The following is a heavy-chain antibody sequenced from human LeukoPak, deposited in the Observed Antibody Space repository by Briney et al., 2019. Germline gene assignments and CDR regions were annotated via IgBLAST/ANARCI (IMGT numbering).Heavy chain of an antibody. V-gene: IGHV3-21*01. CDR3: VRRTSGYSADY. Sequence: GGSLRLSGTASGFTFSSYSMNWVRQAPGKGLEWVSSISSGSSYIYYADSVKGRFTISRDNANNSLYLQMNSLRAEDTAVYYCVRRTSGYSADYWGQGTLVTVSS. CDR2: ISSGSSYI. J-gene: IGHJ4*02. D-gene: IGHD3-22*01. CDR1: GFTFSSYS.